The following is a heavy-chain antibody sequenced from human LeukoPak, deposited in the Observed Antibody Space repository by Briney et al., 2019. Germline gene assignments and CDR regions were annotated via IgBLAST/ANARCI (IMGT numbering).Heavy chain of an antibody. CDR1: GYTFSSYA. D-gene: IGHD6-19*01. CDR2: ISYDGSNK. CDR3: ARDRVYRSGWSAFDY. Sequence: GGSLRLSCAASGYTFSSYAMHWVRQAPGKGLEWVAVISYDGSNKYYADSVKGRFTISRDNSKNTLYLQMNSLRAEDTAVYYCARDRVYRSGWSAFDYWGQGTLVTVSS. J-gene: IGHJ4*02. V-gene: IGHV3-30-3*01.